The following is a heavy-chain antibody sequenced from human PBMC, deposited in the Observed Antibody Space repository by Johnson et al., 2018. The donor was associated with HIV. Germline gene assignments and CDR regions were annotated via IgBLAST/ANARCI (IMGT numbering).Heavy chain of an antibody. CDR1: GFTFSGYG. Sequence: VQLVESGGGLVQPGGSLRLSCAASGFTFSGYGMHWVRQAPGKGLVWVSRINRDGSSTSYADSVKGRFTISRDTSKNTLYLQMGSLRVEDMAVYYCARDGYYDRSGYWGLDAFHIWGQGTTVTVSS. D-gene: IGHD3-22*01. CDR2: INRDGSST. CDR3: ARDGYYDRSGYWGLDAFHI. J-gene: IGHJ3*02. V-gene: IGHV3-74*01.